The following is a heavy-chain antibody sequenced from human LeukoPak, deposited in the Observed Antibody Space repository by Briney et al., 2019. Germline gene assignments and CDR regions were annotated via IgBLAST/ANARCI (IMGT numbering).Heavy chain of an antibody. CDR2: IYTSGST. V-gene: IGHV4-61*02. CDR3: ARGVTTVTTFNWFDP. CDR1: GGSISSGSYY. Sequence: SQTLSLTCTVSGGSISSGSYYWSWIRPPAGKGLEWIGRIYTSGSTNYNPSLKSRVTISVDTSKNQFSLKLSSVTAADTAVYYCARGVTTVTTFNWFDPWGQGTLVTVSS. D-gene: IGHD4-17*01. J-gene: IGHJ5*02.